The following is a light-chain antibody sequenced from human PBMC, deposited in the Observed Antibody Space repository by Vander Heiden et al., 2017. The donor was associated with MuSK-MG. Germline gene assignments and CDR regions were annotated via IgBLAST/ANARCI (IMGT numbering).Light chain of an antibody. J-gene: IGLJ2*01. Sequence: SYELTQPPSVSVSAGQTAKITCSGDALPKQFSYWYQKKPGQAPVVMIYKDTQRPSGIPERFSGSISGTTVTLTISGVQAEDEADYYCQSADSSGSYVIFGGGTRLTVL. V-gene: IGLV3-25*03. CDR3: QSADSSGSYVI. CDR2: KDT. CDR1: ALPKQF.